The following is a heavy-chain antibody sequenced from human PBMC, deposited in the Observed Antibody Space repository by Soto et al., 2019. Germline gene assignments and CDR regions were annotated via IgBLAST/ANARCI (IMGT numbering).Heavy chain of an antibody. Sequence: GGSLRLSCAASGFTFSNYAMTWVRQPPGKGLEWVSIITSSGGTTYYADSVKGRFTISRDNSKNTLYLQMNSLSVEDTAVYYCAKDLEASVTAIESWGPGTLVTVSS. CDR3: AKDLEASVTAIES. CDR1: GFTFSNYA. CDR2: ITSSGGTT. V-gene: IGHV3-23*01. J-gene: IGHJ4*02. D-gene: IGHD2-21*02.